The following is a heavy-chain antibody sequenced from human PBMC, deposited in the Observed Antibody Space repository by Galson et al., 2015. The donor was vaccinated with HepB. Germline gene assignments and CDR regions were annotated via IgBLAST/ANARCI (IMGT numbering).Heavy chain of an antibody. CDR3: AREVRSGFDDAFDI. CDR2: INSDGSST. D-gene: IGHD6-25*01. J-gene: IGHJ3*02. V-gene: IGHV3-74*01. CDR1: GFTFSSYW. Sequence: SLRLSCAASGFTFSSYWMHWVRQAPGKGLVWVSRINSDGSSTSYADSVKGRFTISRDNAKNTLYLQMNSLRAEDTAVYYCAREVRSGFDDAFDIWGQGTMVTVSS.